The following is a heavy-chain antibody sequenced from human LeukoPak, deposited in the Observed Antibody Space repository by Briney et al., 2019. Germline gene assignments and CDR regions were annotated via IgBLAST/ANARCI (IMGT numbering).Heavy chain of an antibody. CDR3: ARSIAVAGTLLPLDY. J-gene: IGHJ4*02. CDR1: GFTFSSYA. V-gene: IGHV3-30*04. D-gene: IGHD6-19*01. Sequence: GGSLRLSCAASGFTFSSYAMHWVRQAPGKGLEWVAVVSYDGSNKYYADSVKGRFTISRDNSKNTLYLQMNSLRAGDTAVYYCARSIAVAGTLLPLDYWGQGTLVTVSS. CDR2: VSYDGSNK.